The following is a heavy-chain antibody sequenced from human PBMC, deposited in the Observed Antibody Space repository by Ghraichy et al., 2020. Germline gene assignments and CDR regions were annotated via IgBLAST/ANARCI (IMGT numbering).Heavy chain of an antibody. CDR3: VRRVGQLEYYFDY. J-gene: IGHJ4*02. V-gene: IGHV3-7*01. CDR2: IKQDGSEK. D-gene: IGHD6-13*01. Sequence: GGSLRLSCAASGFTFSSYWMSWVRQAPGKGLEWVANIKQDGSEKYYVDSVKGRFTISRDNAKNSLYLQMNSLRVEDTAVYYCVRRVGQLEYYFDYWGQGTLVTVSS. CDR1: GFTFSSYW.